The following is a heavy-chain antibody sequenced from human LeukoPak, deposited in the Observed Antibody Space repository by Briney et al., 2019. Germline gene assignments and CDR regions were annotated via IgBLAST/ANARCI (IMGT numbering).Heavy chain of an antibody. V-gene: IGHV4-59*01. Sequence: SESLSLTCTVSGGSISGYYWSWIRQPPGRGLEWIGYIYYSGSANYNPSLKSRVTISVDTSKNQFSLKLSSVTAADTAVYYCARAPGGWSMDVWGQGTTVTVSS. CDR1: GGSISGYY. J-gene: IGHJ6*02. D-gene: IGHD2-15*01. CDR2: IYYSGSA. CDR3: ARAPGGWSMDV.